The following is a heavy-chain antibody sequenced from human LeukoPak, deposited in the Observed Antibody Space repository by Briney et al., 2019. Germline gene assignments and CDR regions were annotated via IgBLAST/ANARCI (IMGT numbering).Heavy chain of an antibody. V-gene: IGHV4-34*09. Sequence: PSETLSLTCAVYGGSFSGYYWSWIRQPPGKGLEWIGYIYYSGSTYYNPSLKSRVTISVDTSKNQFSLKLSSVTAADTAVYYCARGILFSYPRTAFDIWGQGTMVTVSS. D-gene: IGHD1-26*01. CDR3: ARGILFSYPRTAFDI. J-gene: IGHJ3*02. CDR2: IYYSGST. CDR1: GGSFSGYY.